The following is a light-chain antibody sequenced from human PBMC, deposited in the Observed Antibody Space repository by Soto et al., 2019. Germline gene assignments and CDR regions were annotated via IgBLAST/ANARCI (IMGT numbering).Light chain of an antibody. CDR3: CSYAGTNNVL. CDR1: SSDVGSYNL. J-gene: IGLJ2*01. Sequence: QSALTQPASVSGSPGQSITISCTGTSSDVGSYNLVSWYQQHPGKAPKLMIYEGSKRPSGVSNRFSGSKSGNTASLTISGLQAEDDADYYCCSYAGTNNVLFGGGTKLTVL. V-gene: IGLV2-23*01. CDR2: EGS.